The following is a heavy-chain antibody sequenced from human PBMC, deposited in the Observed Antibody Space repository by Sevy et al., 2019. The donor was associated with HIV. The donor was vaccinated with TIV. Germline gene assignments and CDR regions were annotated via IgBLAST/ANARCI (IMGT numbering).Heavy chain of an antibody. D-gene: IGHD6-6*01. CDR1: GFSLSATGVG. V-gene: IGHV2-5*02. CDR3: AHTAAARPNWFDP. CDR2: IYWDDDE. J-gene: IGHJ5*02. Sequence: SGPTLVNPTQTLTLTCTFSGFSLSATGVGVGWIRQPPGKALEWLAVIYWDDDERYSPSLRNRVTITKDTSKNQVVLTLTNMDPVDTGTYYCAHTAAARPNWFDPRGQGTLVTVSS.